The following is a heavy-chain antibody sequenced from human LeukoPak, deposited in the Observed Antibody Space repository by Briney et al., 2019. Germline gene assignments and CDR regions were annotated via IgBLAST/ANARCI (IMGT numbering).Heavy chain of an antibody. J-gene: IGHJ3*02. Sequence: GGSLRLSCAVSGFIVSSNYMTWVRQAPGKGLEWVSVIYSGGRRYYADSVKGRFTTSRDNSKNTLYLQMNSLRAEDTAVYYCAKGQTTVMAFDIWGQGTMVTVSS. CDR2: IYSGGRR. CDR3: AKGQTTVMAFDI. D-gene: IGHD4-17*01. V-gene: IGHV3-66*01. CDR1: GFIVSSNY.